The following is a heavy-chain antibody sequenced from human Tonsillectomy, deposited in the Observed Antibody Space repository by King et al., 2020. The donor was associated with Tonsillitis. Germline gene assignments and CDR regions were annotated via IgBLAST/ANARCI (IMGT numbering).Heavy chain of an antibody. CDR1: GYNFNSYW. V-gene: IGHV5-51*01. CDR3: ARKRLRNNDILTGFFDY. D-gene: IGHD3-9*01. J-gene: IGHJ4*02. CDR2: IYPGDSES. Sequence: VQLVESGLEVKKPGESLKISCQGSGYNFNSYWIGWVRQMPGKGLEWMGIIYPGDSESRYSPSFQGQVTISVDKSISTAYLQWRSLKASDTAMYYCARKRLRNNDILTGFFDYWGRGTLVTVSS.